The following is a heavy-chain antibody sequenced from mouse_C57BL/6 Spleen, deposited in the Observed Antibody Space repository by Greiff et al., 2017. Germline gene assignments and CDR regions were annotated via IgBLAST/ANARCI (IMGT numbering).Heavy chain of an antibody. V-gene: IGHV1-22*01. D-gene: IGHD1-1*01. J-gene: IGHJ2*01. CDR1: GYTFTDYN. Sequence: EVQLQQSGPELVKPGASVKMSCKASGYTFTDYNMHWVKQSHGKSLEWIGYINPNNGGTSYNQKFKGKATLTVNKSSSTAYMELRNLTSEDSAVYYCAREDGSSYGYFDYWGQGTTLTVSS. CDR2: INPNNGGT. CDR3: AREDGSSYGYFDY.